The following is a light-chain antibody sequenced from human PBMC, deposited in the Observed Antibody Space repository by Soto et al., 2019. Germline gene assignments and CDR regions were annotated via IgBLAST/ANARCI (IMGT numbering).Light chain of an antibody. CDR2: HVS. CDR1: SSDVGGYNY. J-gene: IGLJ1*01. Sequence: QSVLTQPASVSGSPGQSITISCTGTSSDVGGYNYVSWYQQYPGKAPKLMIYHVSNRPSGVSNRFSGSKSGNSAPLTISGLQAEDEADYYCSSYTSTSTYVFGTGTKVT. CDR3: SSYTSTSTYV. V-gene: IGLV2-14*01.